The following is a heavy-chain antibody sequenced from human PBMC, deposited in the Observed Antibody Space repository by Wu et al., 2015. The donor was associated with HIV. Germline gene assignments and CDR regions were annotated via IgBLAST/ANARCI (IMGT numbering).Heavy chain of an antibody. J-gene: IGHJ2*01. Sequence: QVQLVQSETEMKKPGASLKVSCEASGYTFGAFYIHWVRQAPGQGLEWMGWINPHSADTIYAQKFQGRVTMTRDTSISTAYMELNRLRSDDTAVYYCAREPLAAAGDYWYFDLWGRGTLVTVSS. CDR2: INPHSADT. CDR3: AREPLAAAGDYWYFDL. V-gene: IGHV1-2*02. D-gene: IGHD6-13*01. CDR1: GYTFGAFY.